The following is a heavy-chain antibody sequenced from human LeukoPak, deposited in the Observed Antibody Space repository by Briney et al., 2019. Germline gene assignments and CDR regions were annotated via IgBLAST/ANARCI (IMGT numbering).Heavy chain of an antibody. Sequence: GGSLRLSCAASGFTFGNYGMHWVRQAPGKGLEWVADIWYDGSSKYYADSVKGRFTISRDNSKNTLYLQMSSLRAEDTAVYYCAKVVTGYCSTTSCTFDSWGQGTLVTVSS. CDR3: AKVVTGYCSTTSCTFDS. V-gene: IGHV3-30*02. D-gene: IGHD2-2*01. CDR2: IWYDGSSK. J-gene: IGHJ4*02. CDR1: GFTFGNYG.